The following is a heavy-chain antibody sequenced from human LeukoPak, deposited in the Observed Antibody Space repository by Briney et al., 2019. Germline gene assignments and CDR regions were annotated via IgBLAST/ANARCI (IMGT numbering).Heavy chain of an antibody. J-gene: IGHJ6*02. CDR2: IYTSGST. CDR3: ARGRSGSYQYYYGLDV. Sequence: SQTLSLTCTVSGGSISSGSYYWSWIRQPAGKGLEWTERIYTSGSTNYNPSLKSRVTISVDTSKNQFSLKLSSVTAADTAVYYCARGRSGSYQYYYGLDVWGQGTTVTVSS. D-gene: IGHD1-26*01. CDR1: GGSISSGSYY. V-gene: IGHV4-61*02.